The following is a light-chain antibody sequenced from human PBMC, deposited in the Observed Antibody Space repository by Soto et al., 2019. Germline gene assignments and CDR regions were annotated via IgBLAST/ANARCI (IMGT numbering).Light chain of an antibody. V-gene: IGKV3-20*01. CDR1: QSLSSSY. J-gene: IGKJ5*01. CDR3: QQYGGSMT. CDR2: GAS. Sequence: EIVLTQSPGTLSLSPGDTANLSCRASQSLSSSYLAWYQQRPGQAPRLLIYGASTRATGIPDRFSGSGSGTDFTLIITRLDPEDFAVYYCQQYGGSMTFGQGKRLEIE.